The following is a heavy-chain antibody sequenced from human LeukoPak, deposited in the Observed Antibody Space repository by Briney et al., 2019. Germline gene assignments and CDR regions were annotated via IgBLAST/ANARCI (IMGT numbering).Heavy chain of an antibody. V-gene: IGHV3-64*01. D-gene: IGHD5-18*01. CDR2: ISSNGGST. Sequence: GGSLRLSCAASGFTFSSYAMHWVRQAPGKGLEYVSAISSNGGSTYYANSVRGRFTISRDNTKNTLYLQMGSLRAEGMAVYYCARGPIQLWTHYFDYWGQGTLVTVSS. CDR3: ARGPIQLWTHYFDY. CDR1: GFTFSSYA. J-gene: IGHJ4*02.